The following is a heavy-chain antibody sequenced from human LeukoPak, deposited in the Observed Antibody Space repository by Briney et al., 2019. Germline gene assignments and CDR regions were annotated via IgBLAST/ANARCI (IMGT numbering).Heavy chain of an antibody. D-gene: IGHD4-17*01. CDR1: GLSFSIYW. V-gene: IGHV3-7*02. Sequence: GGSLTLFRAASGLSFSIYWMTCVRRAPGRGREWVANIKEDGSDKYYVSSVKGRFTISRDNAKNSLYLQMKSLRAEDTAVYYCTKYGDDDTPGLSWGQGTLVTVSS. CDR2: IKEDGSDK. CDR3: TKYGDDDTPGLS. J-gene: IGHJ4*02.